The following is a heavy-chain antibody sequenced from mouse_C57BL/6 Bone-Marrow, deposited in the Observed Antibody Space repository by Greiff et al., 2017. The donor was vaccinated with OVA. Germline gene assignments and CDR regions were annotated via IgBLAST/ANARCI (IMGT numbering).Heavy chain of an antibody. CDR3: ARQNNYYGSSYVDY. CDR2: ISSGGSYT. Sequence: EVQLQESGGDLVKPGGSLKLSCAASGFTFSSYGMSWVRQTPDKRLEWVATISSGGSYTYYPDSVKGRFTISRDNAKNTLYLQMSSLKAEDTAMYYCARQNNYYGSSYVDYWGQGTTLTGSS. V-gene: IGHV5-6*01. J-gene: IGHJ2*01. D-gene: IGHD1-1*01. CDR1: GFTFSSYG.